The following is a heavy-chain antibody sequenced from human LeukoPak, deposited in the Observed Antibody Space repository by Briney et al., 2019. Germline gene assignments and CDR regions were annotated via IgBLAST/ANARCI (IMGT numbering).Heavy chain of an antibody. CDR3: ARVGARQILEY. V-gene: IGHV3-7*01. CDR1: EFTFSSYW. D-gene: IGHD4-17*01. CDR2: IKQDGGEK. Sequence: GGSLRLSCAASEFTFSSYWMSWVREAPGKGLEWVANIKQDGGEKYYLDSVKGRFTVSRDNAKNSLYLQMNSLRAEDTAVYYCARVGARQILEYWGQGTLVTVSS. J-gene: IGHJ4*02.